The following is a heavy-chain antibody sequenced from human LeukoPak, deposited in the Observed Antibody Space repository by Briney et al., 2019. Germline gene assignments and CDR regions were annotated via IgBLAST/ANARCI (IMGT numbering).Heavy chain of an antibody. D-gene: IGHD2-15*01. CDR1: GFTFSSYA. J-gene: IGHJ4*02. Sequence: GGSLRLSCAASGFTFSSYAMSWVRQAPGKGLEGVSAISGSGGSTYYADSAKGRFTISRDNSKNTLYLQMNSLRAEDTAVYYCAKLGGHRSRTYPFDYWGQGTLVTVSS. CDR3: AKLGGHRSRTYPFDY. V-gene: IGHV3-23*01. CDR2: ISGSGGST.